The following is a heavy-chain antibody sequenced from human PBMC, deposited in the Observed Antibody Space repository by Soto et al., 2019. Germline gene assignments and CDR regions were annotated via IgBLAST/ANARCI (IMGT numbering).Heavy chain of an antibody. J-gene: IGHJ4*02. CDR3: ARVGPYGDQAFDY. CDR2: IIPIFGTA. D-gene: IGHD4-17*01. V-gene: IGHV1-69*13. CDR1: GGTFSSYA. Sequence: ASVKVSCKASGGTFSSYAISWVRQAPGQGLEWMGGIIPIFGTANYAQKFQGRVTITADESTSTAYMELSSLRSEDTAVYYCARVGPYGDQAFDYWGQGTLVTVSS.